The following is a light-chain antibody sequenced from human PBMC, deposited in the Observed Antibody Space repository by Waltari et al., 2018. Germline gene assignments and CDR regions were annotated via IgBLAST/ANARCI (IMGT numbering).Light chain of an antibody. CDR2: EVT. Sequence: QSALTQPASVSGSPGQSIPIFCTGTTNDVGGSNFVSWYQHHPGKAPKLIIYEVTKRPSGVSTRFSGSKSGNTASLTISGLQAEDEADYYCHSYTGSRTYVFGTGTKVTVL. CDR1: TNDVGGSNF. V-gene: IGLV2-14*01. CDR3: HSYTGSRTYV. J-gene: IGLJ1*01.